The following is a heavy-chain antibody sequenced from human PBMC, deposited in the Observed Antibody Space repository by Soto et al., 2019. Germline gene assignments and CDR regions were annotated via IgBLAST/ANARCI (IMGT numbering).Heavy chain of an antibody. Sequence: PGGSLRLSCAASGFTFSDHYMDWVRQAPGKGLEWVGRTKSKADGGTTEYAAPVKGRFAISRDDSNNMVYLQMNSLKIEDTAVYYCTTDSYSTIIIVRFDYWGHGTLVTVSS. V-gene: IGHV3-15*07. CDR2: TKSKADGGTT. D-gene: IGHD3-22*01. CDR1: GFTFSDHY. CDR3: TTDSYSTIIIVRFDY. J-gene: IGHJ4*01.